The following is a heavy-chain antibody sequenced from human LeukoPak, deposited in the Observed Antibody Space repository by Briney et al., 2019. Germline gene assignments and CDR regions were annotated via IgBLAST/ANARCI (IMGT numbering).Heavy chain of an antibody. V-gene: IGHV3-9*03. CDR1: GFTFDAYA. D-gene: IGHD3-16*01. CDR2: ISWNSGSI. CDR3: AKGGLRLGDLIDGGYFDY. J-gene: IGHJ4*02. Sequence: PGGSLRLSCAASGFTFDAYAMRWVRQAPGKGLEWVSGISWNSGSIGYADSVKGRFTISRDNAKNSLYLQMNSLRAEDMALYYCAKGGLRLGDLIDGGYFDYWGQGTLVTVSS.